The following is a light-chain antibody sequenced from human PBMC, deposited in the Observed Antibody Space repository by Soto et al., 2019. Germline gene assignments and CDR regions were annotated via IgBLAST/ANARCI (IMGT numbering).Light chain of an antibody. Sequence: DIQMTQSPSSLSASVGDRVSFTCQASQDISKFLNWYQHKPGQAPSLLIYDASKSQFGVPSRFSGSGSGTDFTFTISSLKPEDNATYYCQQYDNRPFTFGPGTKVDVK. J-gene: IGKJ3*01. CDR2: DAS. CDR3: QQYDNRPFT. V-gene: IGKV1-33*01. CDR1: QDISKF.